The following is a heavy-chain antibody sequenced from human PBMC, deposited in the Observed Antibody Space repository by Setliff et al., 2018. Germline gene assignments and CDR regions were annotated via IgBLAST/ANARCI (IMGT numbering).Heavy chain of an antibody. D-gene: IGHD6-19*01. Sequence: GASVKVSCKASGGIFSTLAITWVRQAPGQGLEWMGGTIPLLPLPNYAVKFQGRVTITADKSTSTAYMELSSLTSEDTAVYYCARSGPYGMGVGNSGWYYRDYWGQGTLVTVSS. V-gene: IGHV1-69*10. CDR3: ARSGPYGMGVGNSGWYYRDY. CDR1: GGIFSTLA. J-gene: IGHJ4*02. CDR2: TIPLLPLP.